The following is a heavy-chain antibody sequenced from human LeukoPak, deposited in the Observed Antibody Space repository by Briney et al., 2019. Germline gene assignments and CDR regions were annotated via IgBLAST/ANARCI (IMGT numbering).Heavy chain of an antibody. V-gene: IGHV3-30*02. CDR2: IRSDESDK. CDR3: AKFYYGSGSYPFDY. CDR1: GFTFSNYH. D-gene: IGHD3-10*01. J-gene: IGHJ4*02. Sequence: GGSLRLSCAASGFTFSNYHMHWVRQPPGKGLEWVAFIRSDESDKYYADSVKGRFTISRDNSKNTLYLQMNSLRAEDTAVYYCAKFYYGSGSYPFDYWGQGTLVTVSS.